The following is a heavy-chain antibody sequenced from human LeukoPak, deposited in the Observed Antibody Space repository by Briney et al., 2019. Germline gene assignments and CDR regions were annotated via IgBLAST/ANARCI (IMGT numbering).Heavy chain of an antibody. Sequence: SETLSLTCTVSGGSISSGSYYWSWIRQPAGKGLEWIGRIYTSGSTNYNPSLESRVTISVDTSENQFSLKLSSVTAADTAVYYCAREGPWASDAFDIWGQGTMVTVSS. J-gene: IGHJ3*02. CDR1: GGSISSGSYY. CDR2: IYTSGST. V-gene: IGHV4-61*02. CDR3: AREGPWASDAFDI.